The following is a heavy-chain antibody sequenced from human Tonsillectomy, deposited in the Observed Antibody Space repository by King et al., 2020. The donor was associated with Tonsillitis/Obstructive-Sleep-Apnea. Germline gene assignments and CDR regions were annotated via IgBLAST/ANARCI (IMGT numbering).Heavy chain of an antibody. CDR3: ARAVFWSGNWFDP. V-gene: IGHV4-59*01. J-gene: IGHJ5*02. CDR1: GGSISSYY. CDR2: IYYSGST. D-gene: IGHD3-3*01. Sequence: VQLQESGPGLVKPSETLSLTCTVSGGSISSYYWSWIRQPPGKGLEWIGYIYYSGSTNYNPSLKSRVTISVDTSKNQFSLKLSSVTAADTAVYYCARAVFWSGNWFDPWGQGTLVTVSS.